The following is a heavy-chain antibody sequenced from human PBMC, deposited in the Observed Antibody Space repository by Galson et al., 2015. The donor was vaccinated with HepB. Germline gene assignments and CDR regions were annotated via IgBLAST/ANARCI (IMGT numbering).Heavy chain of an antibody. CDR3: AKGIAGPGCSGGSCYSSDY. CDR1: GFTFSSYT. V-gene: IGHV3-23*01. CDR2: ISSNGFVT. D-gene: IGHD2-15*01. J-gene: IGHJ4*02. Sequence: SLRLSCAASGFTFSSYTMSWVRQAPGKGLEWVSAISSNGFVTYYADSVKGRFSISRDNSKNTLYLQVNSLRAEDTAIYYCAKGIAGPGCSGGSCYSSDYWGQGTLVTVSS.